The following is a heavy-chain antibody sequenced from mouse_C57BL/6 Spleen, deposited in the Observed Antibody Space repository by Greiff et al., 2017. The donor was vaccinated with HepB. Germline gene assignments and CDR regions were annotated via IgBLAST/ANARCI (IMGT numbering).Heavy chain of an antibody. J-gene: IGHJ1*03. CDR1: GFTFSDYG. CDR3: ARITTVPWYFDV. D-gene: IGHD1-1*01. CDR2: ISSGSSTI. Sequence: DVKLVESGGGLVKPGGSLKLSCAASGFTFSDYGMHWVRQAPEKGLEWVAYISSGSSTIYYADTVKGRFTISRDNAKNSLFLQMTSLRSEDTAMYYCARITTVPWYFDVWGTGTTVTVSS. V-gene: IGHV5-17*01.